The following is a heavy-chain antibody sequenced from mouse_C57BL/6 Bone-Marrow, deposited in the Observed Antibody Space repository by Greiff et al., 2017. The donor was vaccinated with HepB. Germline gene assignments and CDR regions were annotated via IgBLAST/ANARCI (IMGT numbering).Heavy chain of an antibody. CDR3: ARRTAQAMYAMDY. D-gene: IGHD3-2*02. J-gene: IGHJ4*01. V-gene: IGHV1-26*01. Sequence: VQLKQSGPELVKPGASVKISCKASGYTFTDYYMNWVKQSHGKSLEWIGDINPNNGGTSYNQKFKGKATLTVDKSSSTAYMELRSLTSEDSAVYYCARRTAQAMYAMDYWGQGTSVTVSS. CDR1: GYTFTDYY. CDR2: INPNNGGT.